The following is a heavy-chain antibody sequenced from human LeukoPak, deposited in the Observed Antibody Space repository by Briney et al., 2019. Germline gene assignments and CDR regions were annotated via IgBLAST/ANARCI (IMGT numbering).Heavy chain of an antibody. J-gene: IGHJ6*03. D-gene: IGHD1-7*01. CDR1: GFTFSSYA. CDR2: ISHDGINK. CDR3: ARASILTGTRGYMDV. V-gene: IGHV3-30-3*01. Sequence: GGSLRLSCAASGFTFSSYAMHWVRQAPGKGLEWVAVISHDGINKYYPDSVQGRFTIPRDNFQNTLHLQMNSLTAEDTAVYYCARASILTGTRGYMDVWGKGTTVTVSS.